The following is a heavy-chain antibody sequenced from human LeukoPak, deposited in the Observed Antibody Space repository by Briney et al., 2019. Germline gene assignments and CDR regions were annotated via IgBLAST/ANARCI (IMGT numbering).Heavy chain of an antibody. D-gene: IGHD3-22*01. J-gene: IGHJ4*02. Sequence: GGSLRLSCAAPGFTFSSYSMNWVRQAPGKGLEWVSAISAGGSTYYADSVKGRFTISRDNSRNTLYLQMNSLRAEDTGVYYCAKRGQYYYDSSGYYYQDWGQGTLVIVSS. CDR3: AKRGQYYYDSSGYYYQD. CDR2: ISAGGST. V-gene: IGHV3-23*01. CDR1: GFTFSSYS.